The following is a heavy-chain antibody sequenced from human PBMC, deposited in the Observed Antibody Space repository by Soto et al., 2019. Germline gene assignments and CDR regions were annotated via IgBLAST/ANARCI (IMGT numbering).Heavy chain of an antibody. D-gene: IGHD3-10*01. CDR2: INHSGST. CDR3: ARKVVRGVFDP. V-gene: IGHV4-34*01. Sequence: QVQLQQWGAGLLKPSETLSLTCAVYGGSFRGYYWSWFRQPQGKGLEWIGEINHSGSTNYNPSLKSRVTISVDTSKNQFSLKLSSVTAAETAVYYCARKVVRGVFDPWGQGTLVTVSS. CDR1: GGSFRGYY. J-gene: IGHJ5*02.